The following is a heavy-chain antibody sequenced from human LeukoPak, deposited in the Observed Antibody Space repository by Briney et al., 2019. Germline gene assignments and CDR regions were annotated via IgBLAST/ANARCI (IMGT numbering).Heavy chain of an antibody. V-gene: IGHV4-39*01. Sequence: PSETLSLTCTVSGGYINGSSYFWAWIRQPPGKGLECIGSMSYSGSTYYNPSLKSRVTISVDTSKNQFSLKLTSVTAADTAVYYCARHLRSVYDPRAFDYWGQGTLVTVSS. CDR3: ARHLRSVYDPRAFDY. CDR2: MSYSGST. D-gene: IGHD5/OR15-5a*01. J-gene: IGHJ4*02. CDR1: GGYINGSSYF.